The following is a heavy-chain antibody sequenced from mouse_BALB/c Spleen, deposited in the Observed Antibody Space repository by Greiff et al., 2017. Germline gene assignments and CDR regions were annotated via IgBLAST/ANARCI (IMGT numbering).Heavy chain of an antibody. CDR3: APYGNYSYAMDY. CDR2: IWAGGST. V-gene: IGHV2-9*02. Sequence: QVQLKESGPGLVAPSQSLSITCTVSGFSLTSYGVHWVRQPPGKGLEWLGVIWAGGSTNYNSALMSRLSISKDNSKSQVFLKMNSLQTDDTAMYYCAPYGNYSYAMDYWGQGTSVTVSS. D-gene: IGHD2-10*02. CDR1: GFSLTSYG. J-gene: IGHJ4*01.